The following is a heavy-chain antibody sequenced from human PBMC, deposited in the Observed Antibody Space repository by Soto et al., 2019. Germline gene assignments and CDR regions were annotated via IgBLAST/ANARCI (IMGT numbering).Heavy chain of an antibody. D-gene: IGHD3-10*01. Sequence: QVQLVESGGGVVQPGRSLRLSCAASGFTFSSYGMHWVRQAPGKGLAGVAVISYDGSNKYYADSVKGRFTISRDNSKNTLYLQMNSLRAEDTAVYYCAKDGCSGTFDYWGQGTLVTVSS. CDR3: AKDGCSGTFDY. CDR2: ISYDGSNK. CDR1: GFTFSSYG. J-gene: IGHJ4*02. V-gene: IGHV3-30*18.